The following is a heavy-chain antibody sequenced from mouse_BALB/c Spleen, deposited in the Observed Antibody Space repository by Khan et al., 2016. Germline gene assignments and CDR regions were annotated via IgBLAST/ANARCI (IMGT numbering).Heavy chain of an antibody. J-gene: IGHJ2*01. CDR1: GDSITSGY. Sequence: EVQLQESGPSLVKPSQTLSLTCSVTGDSITSGYWNWIRKFPGNKLEYMGYISYRGGTYYNPSLKSRISITRDTSKNQYFLQLNSMTADDTATYYCARYDGYYFDYWGQGTTVTVSS. CDR3: ARYDGYYFDY. V-gene: IGHV3-8*02. D-gene: IGHD2-3*01. CDR2: ISYRGGT.